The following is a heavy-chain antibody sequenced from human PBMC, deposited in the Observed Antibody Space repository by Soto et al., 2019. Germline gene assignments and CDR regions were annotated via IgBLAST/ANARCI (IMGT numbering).Heavy chain of an antibody. J-gene: IGHJ4*02. Sequence: PGGAVRLACAGSVFTPTTTPLSWVRQAPGKGLEWVTTISGTASRTYYVDSVKGRFFISRDNSKNTVTLQMNNLTVDDTAVYYCATSFRYFDNWGQGTRVTV. CDR2: ISGTASRT. CDR1: VFTPTTTP. V-gene: IGHV3-23*01. D-gene: IGHD3-9*01. CDR3: ATSFRYFDN.